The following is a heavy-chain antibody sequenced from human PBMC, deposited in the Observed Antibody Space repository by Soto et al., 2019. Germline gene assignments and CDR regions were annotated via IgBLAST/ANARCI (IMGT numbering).Heavy chain of an antibody. CDR2: ISHSGST. CDR3: ARGTTVPSNWFDP. CDR1: GGSISSGDYS. Sequence: QLQLQESGSGLVKPSQTLSLTCAVSGGSISSGDYSWSWIRQPPGKGLEWIGYISHSGSTYYNPSLKSRVTLSVDRSKNQFALKLSPVPAADTAVYYCARGTTVPSNWFDPWGQGTLVTVSS. D-gene: IGHD4-17*01. J-gene: IGHJ5*02. V-gene: IGHV4-30-2*01.